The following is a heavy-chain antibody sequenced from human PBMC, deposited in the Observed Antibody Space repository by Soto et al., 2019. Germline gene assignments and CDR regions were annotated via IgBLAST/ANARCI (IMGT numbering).Heavy chain of an antibody. CDR3: ATVRAGSYYALDV. V-gene: IGHV4-4*02. CDR1: GGSISSSNW. D-gene: IGHD3-10*02. J-gene: IGHJ6*02. Sequence: QVQLQESGPGLVKPSGTLSLTCAVSGGSISSSNWWSWVRQPPGKGLEWIGEIYHSGSTNYNPSPQRRVTISVDKSKNPFSPKLSSVTAPATAVYYSATVRAGSYYALDVWGQGTTVTVSS. CDR2: IYHSGST.